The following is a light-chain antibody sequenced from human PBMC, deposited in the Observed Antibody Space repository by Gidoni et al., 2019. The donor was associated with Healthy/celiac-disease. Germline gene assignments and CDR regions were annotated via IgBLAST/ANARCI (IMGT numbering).Light chain of an antibody. J-gene: IGLJ2*01. Sequence: QSVLTQPPSVSEAPRQRVTISCSGSSPNIGNNAVNWYQQLPGKAPKLLIYSDDLLPSGVSDRFSGSKSVTSASLAISGLQSEDGADYYCAAWDDSLNGVVFGGGTKLTV. CDR3: AAWDDSLNGVV. CDR2: SDD. CDR1: SPNIGNNA. V-gene: IGLV1-36*01.